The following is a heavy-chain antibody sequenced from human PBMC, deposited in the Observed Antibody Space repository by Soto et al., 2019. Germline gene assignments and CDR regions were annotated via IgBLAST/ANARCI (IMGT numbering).Heavy chain of an antibody. V-gene: IGHV4-59*01. CDR1: GVSFSRDY. CDR2: INYSGST. D-gene: IGHD3-22*01. Sequence: SETLSLTCTVSGVSFSRDYWSWIRQPPGRGLEWIGHINYSGSTNYNPSLKSRVTISIDTSKNQLSLKLSSVTAADTAVYYCARLYYDSSGYYVFDPWGQRNLVTVSS. CDR3: ARLYYDSSGYYVFDP. J-gene: IGHJ5*02.